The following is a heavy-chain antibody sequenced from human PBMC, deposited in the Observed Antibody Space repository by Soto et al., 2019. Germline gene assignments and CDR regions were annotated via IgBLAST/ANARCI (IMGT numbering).Heavy chain of an antibody. J-gene: IGHJ4*02. CDR1: GFTFSDYY. V-gene: IGHV3-11*01. CDR3: ASQHDTYCSSTSCREFDY. CDR2: ISSSGSTI. Sequence: GGSLRLSCAASGFTFSDYYMSWIRQAPGKGLEWVSYISSSGSTIYYADSVKGRFTISRDNAKNSLYLQMNSLRAEDTAVYYCASQHDTYCSSTSCREFDYWGQGPLVTVSS. D-gene: IGHD2-2*01.